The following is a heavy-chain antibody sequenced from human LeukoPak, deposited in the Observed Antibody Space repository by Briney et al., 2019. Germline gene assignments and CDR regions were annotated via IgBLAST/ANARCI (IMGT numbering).Heavy chain of an antibody. CDR1: GFTFSNYG. CDR2: IWYDGGNK. CDR3: ARDPNYGGNSVDY. V-gene: IGHV3-33*01. J-gene: IGHJ4*02. D-gene: IGHD4-17*01. Sequence: GGSLRLSCAASGFTFSNYGMHWVRQAPGKGLDWVATIWYDGGNKYYADSVKGRFTISRGNSMSTLYLQMNSLRAEDTAKYYCARDPNYGGNSVDYWGQGTLVIVSS.